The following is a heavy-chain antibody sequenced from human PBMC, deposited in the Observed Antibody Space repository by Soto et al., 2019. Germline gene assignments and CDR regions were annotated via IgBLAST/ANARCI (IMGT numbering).Heavy chain of an antibody. D-gene: IGHD3-22*01. CDR1: GGTFSSYA. V-gene: IGHV1-69*01. J-gene: IGHJ4*02. Sequence: QVQLVQSGAEVKKPGSSVKVSCKASGGTFSSYAISWVRQAPGQGLEWMGGIIPIFGTANYAQKFQGRVTITADESTSTAYMELSSMRSEDTAVYYCARSPSMIVVVGPFDYWGQGTLVTVSS. CDR3: ARSPSMIVVVGPFDY. CDR2: IIPIFGTA.